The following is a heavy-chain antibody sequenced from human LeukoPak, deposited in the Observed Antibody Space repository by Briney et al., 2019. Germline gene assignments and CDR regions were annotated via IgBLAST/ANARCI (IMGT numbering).Heavy chain of an antibody. J-gene: IGHJ4*02. V-gene: IGHV3-66*01. D-gene: IGHD6-13*01. CDR3: ARGGPAAGRFDY. CDR2: IYSGGST. CDR1: GFTFNTYT. Sequence: SGGSLRLSCAASGFTFNTYTMNWVRQAPGKGLEWVSVIYSGGSTYYADSVKGRFTISRDKSKNTLYLQMNSLRAEDTAVYYCARGGPAAGRFDYWGQGTLVTVSS.